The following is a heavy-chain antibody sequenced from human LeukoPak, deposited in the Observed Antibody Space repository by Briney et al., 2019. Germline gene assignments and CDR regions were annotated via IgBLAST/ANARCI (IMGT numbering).Heavy chain of an antibody. CDR1: GYTFTSYY. V-gene: IGHV1-46*01. CDR2: INPSGGST. Sequence: ASVTVSCKASGYTFTSYYMHWVRQAPGQGLEWMGIINPSGGSTSYAQKFQGRVTMTRDTSTSTVYMELSSLRSEDTAVYYCARGGPIRSQFDSFDYWGQGTLVTVSS. J-gene: IGHJ4*02. D-gene: IGHD2-21*01. CDR3: ARGGPIRSQFDSFDY.